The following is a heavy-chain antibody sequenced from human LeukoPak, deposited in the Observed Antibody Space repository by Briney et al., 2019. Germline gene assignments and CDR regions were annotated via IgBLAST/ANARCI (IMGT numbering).Heavy chain of an antibody. CDR2: ISGSGGRT. Sequence: GGSLRLSCAASGFTFTSYAMTWVRQAPGKGLEWVSSISGSGGRTYYADSGKGRFTISRDNSKNTLYLQMNSLRAEDTATYYCAKGIEMATIWSPLAYWGQGTLVTVSS. CDR1: GFTFTSYA. CDR3: AKGIEMATIWSPLAY. J-gene: IGHJ4*02. D-gene: IGHD5-24*01. V-gene: IGHV3-23*01.